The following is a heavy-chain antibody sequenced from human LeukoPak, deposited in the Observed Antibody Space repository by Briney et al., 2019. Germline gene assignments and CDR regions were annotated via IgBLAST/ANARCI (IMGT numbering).Heavy chain of an antibody. V-gene: IGHV1-69*05. Sequence: AVKVSCKASAGTFSGYAISWVLHAHGQGLEGMDRIIPIFGTANYGNKFQGRFQVTTDKSKSPAYLELSSLQYQDTAVYYCARGMAYHSSSWYVYYFDYWGQGTLVTVSS. CDR1: AGTFSGYA. CDR3: ARGMAYHSSSWYVYYFDY. J-gene: IGHJ4*02. D-gene: IGHD6-13*01. CDR2: IIPIFGTA.